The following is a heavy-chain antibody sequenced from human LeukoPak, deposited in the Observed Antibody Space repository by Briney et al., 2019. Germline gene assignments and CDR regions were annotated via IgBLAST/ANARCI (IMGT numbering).Heavy chain of an antibody. CDR1: GFTFSSYE. V-gene: IGHV3-48*03. J-gene: IGHJ5*02. CDR3: ARDSQGRWFDP. CDR2: ISSSGSTI. Sequence: GGSLRLSCAASGFTFSSYEMNWVRQAPGKGLEWVSYISSSGSTIYYADSVKGRFTISRDNAKNSLYLQMNSLRAEDTAVYSCARDSQGRWFDPWGQGTLVTVSS.